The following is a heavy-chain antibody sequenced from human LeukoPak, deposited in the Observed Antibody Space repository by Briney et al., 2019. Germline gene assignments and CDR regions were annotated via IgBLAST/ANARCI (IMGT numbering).Heavy chain of an antibody. V-gene: IGHV1-18*01. CDR2: ISAYNGNT. Sequence: ASVTVSCKASGYTFSSYGISWVRQAPGQGLEWMGWISAYNGNTNYAQNLQGRVTMTTDTSTSTAYMELRSLRSDDTAVYYCAREAPVAAGSDAFDIWGQGTMVTVSS. J-gene: IGHJ3*02. CDR1: GYTFSSYG. CDR3: AREAPVAAGSDAFDI. D-gene: IGHD6-19*01.